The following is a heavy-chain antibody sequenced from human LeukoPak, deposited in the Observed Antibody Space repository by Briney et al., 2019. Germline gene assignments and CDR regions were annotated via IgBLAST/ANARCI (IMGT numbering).Heavy chain of an antibody. CDR3: ASATVVVVAATGRHDAFDI. CDR1: GYSFTSYW. V-gene: IGHV5-51*01. Sequence: GESLKISCKGSGYSFTSYWIGWVRQLPGKGLEWMGIIYPGDSDTRYSPSFQGQVTISADKFISTAYLQWSSLKASDTAMYYCASATVVVVAATGRHDAFDIWGQGTMVTVSS. CDR2: IYPGDSDT. J-gene: IGHJ3*02. D-gene: IGHD2-15*01.